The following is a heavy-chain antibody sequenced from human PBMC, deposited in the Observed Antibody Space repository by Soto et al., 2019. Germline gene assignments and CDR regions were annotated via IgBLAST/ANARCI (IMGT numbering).Heavy chain of an antibody. J-gene: IGHJ5*02. CDR2: ISHDGINK. V-gene: IGHV3-30*18. Sequence: GGSLRLSCGVSGFVLSSYGMHWVRQAPGKGLEWVAVISHDGINKNFADSVKGRFTISRDNSKNTLYMQMNSLRVEDTGVYYCAKDHDDFWSGYSSTWFDPWGQGTLVTVSS. D-gene: IGHD3-3*01. CDR3: AKDHDDFWSGYSSTWFDP. CDR1: GFVLSSYG.